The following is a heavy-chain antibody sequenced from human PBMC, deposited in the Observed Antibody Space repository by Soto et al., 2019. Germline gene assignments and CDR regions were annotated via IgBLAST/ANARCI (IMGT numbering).Heavy chain of an antibody. CDR3: ARDLTGDHESAFDI. CDR2: IWYDGKNK. V-gene: IGHV3-33*08. J-gene: IGHJ3*02. CDR1: GFIFSNYA. Sequence: GGSLRLSCSASGFIFSNYAMSWVRQAPGKGLEWVAVIWYDGKNKYNEGSVKGRFTISRDNSKNTLYLQMNSLRAEDTAVYFCARDLTGDHESAFDIWGQGTMVTVSS. D-gene: IGHD7-27*01.